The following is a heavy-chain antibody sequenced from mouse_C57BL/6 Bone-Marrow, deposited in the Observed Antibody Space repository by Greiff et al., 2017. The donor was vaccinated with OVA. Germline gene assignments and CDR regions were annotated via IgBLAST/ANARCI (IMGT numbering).Heavy chain of an antibody. CDR1: GYTFTSYW. D-gene: IGHD2-1*01. J-gene: IGHJ4*01. V-gene: IGHV1-64*01. CDR3: AAIYYDNLYAIDD. Sequence: QVQLQQPGAELVKPGASVKLSCKASGYTFTSYWMHWVKQRPGQGLEWIGMIHPNSGSTNYNETFKSKATLTVDTSSSTAYMQLSSLTSEDSAVYYCAAIYYDNLYAIDDWGQGTSVTVSS. CDR2: IHPNSGST.